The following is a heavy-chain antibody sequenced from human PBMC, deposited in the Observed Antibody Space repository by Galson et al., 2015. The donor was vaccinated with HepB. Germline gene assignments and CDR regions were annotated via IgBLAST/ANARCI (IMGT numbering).Heavy chain of an antibody. Sequence: ETLSLTCTVSGGSISSYYWSWIRQPPGKGLEWIGYIYYSGSTNYNPSLKSRVTISVDTSKNQFSLKLSSVTAADTAVYYCARADIVVVPAAIRPGAFDIWGQGTMVTVSS. V-gene: IGHV4-59*01. CDR2: IYYSGST. CDR3: ARADIVVVPAAIRPGAFDI. CDR1: GGSISSYY. D-gene: IGHD2-2*01. J-gene: IGHJ3*02.